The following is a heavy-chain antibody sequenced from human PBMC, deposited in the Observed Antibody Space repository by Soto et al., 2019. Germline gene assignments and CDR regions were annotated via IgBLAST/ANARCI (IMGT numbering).Heavy chain of an antibody. Sequence: QLQLQESGPGLVKPSETLSLTCTVSGGSISSSSYYWGWIRQPPGKGLEWIGSIYYSGSTYYNPSLKSRVTISVDTSKNQFSLKLSSVTAADTAVYYCARPDAANWYFDLWGRGTLVTVSS. J-gene: IGHJ2*01. CDR1: GGSISSSSYY. CDR2: IYYSGST. D-gene: IGHD6-25*01. CDR3: ARPDAANWYFDL. V-gene: IGHV4-39*01.